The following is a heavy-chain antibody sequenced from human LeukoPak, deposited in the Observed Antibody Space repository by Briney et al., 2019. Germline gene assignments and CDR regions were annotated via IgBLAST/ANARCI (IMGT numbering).Heavy chain of an antibody. J-gene: IGHJ5*02. CDR3: ARGRRSWFDP. V-gene: IGHV1-8*02. CDR2: MNPNSGNT. CDR1: GGTFSSYA. Sequence: ASAKVSCKASGGTFSSYAISWVRQATGQGLEWMGWMNPNSGNTGYAQKFQGRVTMTRNTSISTAYMELSSLRSEDTAVYYCARGRRSWFDPWGQGTLVTVSS.